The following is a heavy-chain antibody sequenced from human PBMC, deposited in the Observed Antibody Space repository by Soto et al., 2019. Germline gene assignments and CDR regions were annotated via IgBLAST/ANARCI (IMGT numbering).Heavy chain of an antibody. CDR2: IKSSGST. CDR1: GGSITRNDHY. V-gene: IGHV4-39*01. D-gene: IGHD6-19*01. J-gene: IGHJ4*02. CDR3: ARLGSSGWYQGSYCDY. Sequence: QLQLQESGPGLVRPSETLSLICTVSGGSITRNDHYWGWIRQSPGKGLELIGDIKSSGSTNYNLSLKRRVMMSVDTSKNQFALKMNSVTAADTAVYYCARLGSSGWYQGSYCDYWGQGTLVTVSS.